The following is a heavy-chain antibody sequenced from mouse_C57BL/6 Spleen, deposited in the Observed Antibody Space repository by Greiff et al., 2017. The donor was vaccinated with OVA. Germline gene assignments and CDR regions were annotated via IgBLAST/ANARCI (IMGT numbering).Heavy chain of an antibody. CDR2: IYPGDGDT. CDR3: ARSSYDGYSWFAY. CDR1: GYAFSSYW. V-gene: IGHV1-80*01. J-gene: IGHJ3*01. D-gene: IGHD2-3*01. Sequence: QVQLQQSGAELVKPGASVKISCKASGYAFSSYWMNWVKQRPGKGLEWIGQIYPGDGDTNYNGKFKGKATLTADKSSSTAYMQLSSLTSEDSAVYFCARSSYDGYSWFAYWGQGTLVTVSA.